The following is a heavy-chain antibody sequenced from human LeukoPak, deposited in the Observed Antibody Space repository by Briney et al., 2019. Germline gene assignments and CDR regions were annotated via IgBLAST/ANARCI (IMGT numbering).Heavy chain of an antibody. V-gene: IGHV1-18*01. CDR1: GYTFASYG. Sequence: ASVKVSCKASGYTFASYGISWVRQAPGQGLEWMGWISAYNGNANYAQKLQGRVTMTTDTSTSTAYMELRSLRSDDTAVYYCARVAYGDWYFDYWGQGTLVTVSS. CDR2: ISAYNGNA. J-gene: IGHJ4*02. D-gene: IGHD4-17*01. CDR3: ARVAYGDWYFDY.